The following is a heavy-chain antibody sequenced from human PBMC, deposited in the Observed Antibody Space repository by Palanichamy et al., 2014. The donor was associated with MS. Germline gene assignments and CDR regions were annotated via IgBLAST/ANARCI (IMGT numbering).Heavy chain of an antibody. Sequence: QVTLRESGPALVKPTETLTLTCTVTGFSLNNVTMGLTWIRQPPGKALEWLAHILSNDEKSYSTSLKSRVTISKDTSKSQVVLTMTYMDVVDTATYFCARISEVPGLRWFDPWGQGTLVTVSS. D-gene: IGHD1-14*01. CDR2: ILSNDEK. CDR1: GFSLNNVTMG. V-gene: IGHV2-26*01. CDR3: ARISEVPGLRWFDP. J-gene: IGHJ5*02.